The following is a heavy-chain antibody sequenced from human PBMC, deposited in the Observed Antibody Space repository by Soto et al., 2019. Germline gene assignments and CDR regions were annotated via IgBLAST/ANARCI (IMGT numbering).Heavy chain of an antibody. D-gene: IGHD1-1*01. J-gene: IGHJ4*02. Sequence: QVQLVESGGGVVQPGTSLRLSCATSGFIFNNYGMQWVRQAPGKGLEWVAVIWHDGREYDYADSVKGRFTVSRDNSKNMLYLQMNSLRHEDTAVYSCARDPGNDGAMDHWGQGTLVTVSS. CDR1: GFIFNNYG. V-gene: IGHV3-33*01. CDR3: ARDPGNDGAMDH. CDR2: IWHDGREY.